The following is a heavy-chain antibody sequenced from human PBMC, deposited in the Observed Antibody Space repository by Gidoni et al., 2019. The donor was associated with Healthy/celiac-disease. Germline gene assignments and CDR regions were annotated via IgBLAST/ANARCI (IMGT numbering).Heavy chain of an antibody. CDR3: ARGPSWIHRVGYFQH. CDR2: INHSGST. Sequence: QVQLQQWGAGLLQPSETLSLTCAVYGGSFSGYYWSWIRQPPGKGLEWIGEINHSGSTNYNPSLKSRVTISVDTSKNQFSLKLSSVTAADTAVYYCARGPSWIHRVGYFQHWGQGTLVTVSS. D-gene: IGHD5-18*01. J-gene: IGHJ1*01. CDR1: GGSFSGYY. V-gene: IGHV4-34*01.